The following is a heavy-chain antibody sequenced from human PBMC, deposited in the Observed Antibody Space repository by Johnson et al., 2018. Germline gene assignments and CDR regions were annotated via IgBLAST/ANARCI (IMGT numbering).Heavy chain of an antibody. CDR2: ISGGGGST. J-gene: IGHJ6*02. Sequence: VQLVESGGGLVQPGGSLRLSCAASGFPFSSYAMSWVRQAPGQGLEWVSAISGGGGSTYYAASVTGRFPIARDNSKNTLYLQMNSRRAEDTAVYYCANLDDYYATHSHYYYYGMDVWGQGTTVTVSS. D-gene: IGHD3-16*01. CDR1: GFPFSSYA. CDR3: ANLDDYYATHSHYYYYGMDV. V-gene: IGHV3-23*04.